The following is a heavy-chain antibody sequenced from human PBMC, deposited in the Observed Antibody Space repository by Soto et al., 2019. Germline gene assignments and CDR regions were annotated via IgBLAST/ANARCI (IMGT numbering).Heavy chain of an antibody. J-gene: IGHJ6*03. V-gene: IGHV1-18*01. CDR2: ISAYNGNT. CDR3: ARVRFLEWRTDYYYYYMDV. D-gene: IGHD3-3*01. Sequence: QVQLVQSGAEVKKPGASVKVSCKASGYTFTSYGISWVRQAPGQGLEWMGWISAYNGNTNYAQKLQGRVTMTTDTSTSTAYMELRSLRSDDTAVYYCARVRFLEWRTDYYYYYMDVWGKGTTVTVSS. CDR1: GYTFTSYG.